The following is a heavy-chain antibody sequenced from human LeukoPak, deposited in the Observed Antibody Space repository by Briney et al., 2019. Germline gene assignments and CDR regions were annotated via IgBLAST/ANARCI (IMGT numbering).Heavy chain of an antibody. J-gene: IGHJ6*03. D-gene: IGHD1-7*01. Sequence: SETLSLTCAVYGGSFSGYYWSWIRQPPGQGLEWIGEINHSGSTNYNPSLKSRVTISVDTSKNQFSLKLSSVTAADTAVYYCARVSRGITGTTIGGRDYYYYYMDVWGKGTTVTVSS. CDR3: ARVSRGITGTTIGGRDYYYYYMDV. CDR1: GGSFSGYY. V-gene: IGHV4-34*01. CDR2: INHSGST.